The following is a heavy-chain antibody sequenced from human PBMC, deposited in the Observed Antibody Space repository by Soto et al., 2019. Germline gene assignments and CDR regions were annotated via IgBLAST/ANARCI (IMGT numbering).Heavy chain of an antibody. CDR1: TFAFTFRNYG. V-gene: IGHV3-30*18. CDR3: AKDSVQKATFDY. CDR2: ISHDGDDK. J-gene: IGHJ4*02. D-gene: IGHD1-1*01. Sequence: PGGSLRLSCEASTFAFTFRNYGMHWVRLVPGKGLEWLAVISHDGDDKYYADSVKGRFTVSRDNVRNILYLQMNSLRSEDTALYYCAKDSVQKATFDYCGQGTLVTVSS.